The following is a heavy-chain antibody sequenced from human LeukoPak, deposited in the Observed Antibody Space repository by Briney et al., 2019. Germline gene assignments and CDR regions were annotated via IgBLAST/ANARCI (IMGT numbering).Heavy chain of an antibody. CDR3: ARHSSRYCSGGSCRKDAFDI. CDR1: GGSISSYY. J-gene: IGHJ3*02. CDR2: IYYSGCT. D-gene: IGHD2-15*01. V-gene: IGHV4-59*08. Sequence: SETLSLTCTVSGGSISSYYWSWIRQPPGEGLEWIGYIYYSGCTNYNPSLKSRVTISVDTSKNQFSLKLSSVTAADTAVYYCARHSSRYCSGGSCRKDAFDIWGQGTMVTVSS.